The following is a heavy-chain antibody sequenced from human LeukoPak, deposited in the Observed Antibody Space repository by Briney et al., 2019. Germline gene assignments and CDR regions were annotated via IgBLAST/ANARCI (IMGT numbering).Heavy chain of an antibody. CDR1: GGSISSSSYY. Sequence: PSETLSLTCTVSGGSISSSSYYWGWIRQPPGKGLEWIGSIYYSGSTYYNPPLKSRVTISVDTSKNQFSLKLSSVTAADTAVYYCARTDWKGYWGQGTLVTVSS. V-gene: IGHV4-39*01. CDR3: ARTDWKGY. D-gene: IGHD1-1*01. CDR2: IYYSGST. J-gene: IGHJ4*02.